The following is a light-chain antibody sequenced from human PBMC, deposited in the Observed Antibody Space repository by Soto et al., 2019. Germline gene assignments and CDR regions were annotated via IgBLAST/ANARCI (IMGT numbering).Light chain of an antibody. V-gene: IGKV3D-15*01. J-gene: IGKJ1*01. CDR2: GAS. Sequence: EIVLTQSPATLSLSPGERATLSCRASQSVSTYLAWYQQRPGQAPRLLIYGASSRATGIPDRFSGSGSGTEFTLTISSLQSEDFAVYYCQQYNNWPPWTFGQGTKGDIK. CDR3: QQYNNWPPWT. CDR1: QSVSTY.